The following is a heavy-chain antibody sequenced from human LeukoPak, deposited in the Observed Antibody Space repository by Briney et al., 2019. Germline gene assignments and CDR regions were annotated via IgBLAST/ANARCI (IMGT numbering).Heavy chain of an antibody. CDR3: AKDPRPNYYDSSGYQGPRGY. CDR2: ISGSGGST. V-gene: IGHV3-23*01. Sequence: GGSLRLSCAASGFTFSSYAMSWVRQAPGKGLEWVSVISGSGGSTYYADSVKGRFTISRDNSKNTLYLQMNSLRAEDTAVYYCAKDPRPNYYDSSGYQGPRGYWGQGTLVTVSS. CDR1: GFTFSSYA. J-gene: IGHJ4*02. D-gene: IGHD3-22*01.